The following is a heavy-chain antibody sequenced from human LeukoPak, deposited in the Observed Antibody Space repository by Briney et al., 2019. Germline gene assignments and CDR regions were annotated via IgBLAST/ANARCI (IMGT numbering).Heavy chain of an antibody. D-gene: IGHD6-13*01. CDR1: GFTFSSYA. CDR3: ARVRIAAAGYLDY. V-gene: IGHV3-30-3*01. Sequence: GGSLRLSCAASGFTFSSYAMHWVRQAPGKGLEWVAVISYDGSNKYYADSVKGRFTISRDNSKNTLYLQMNSLRAEDTAVYYCARVRIAAAGYLDYGGQGTLVTVSS. J-gene: IGHJ4*02. CDR2: ISYDGSNK.